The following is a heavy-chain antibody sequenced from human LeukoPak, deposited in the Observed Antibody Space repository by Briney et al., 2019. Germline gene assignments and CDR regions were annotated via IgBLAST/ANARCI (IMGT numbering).Heavy chain of an antibody. V-gene: IGHV3-48*02. CDR1: GFTFSSYS. J-gene: IGHJ4*02. D-gene: IGHD3-10*01. CDR2: ISSSSSTI. CDR3: ARDSSDVRDDYGDF. Sequence: GGSLRPSCAASGFTFSSYSMNWVRQAPGKGLEWVSYISSSSSTIYYADSVKGRFTISRDNAKNSLYLQMNSLRDEDTAVYYCARDSSDVRDDYGDFWGQGTLVTVSS.